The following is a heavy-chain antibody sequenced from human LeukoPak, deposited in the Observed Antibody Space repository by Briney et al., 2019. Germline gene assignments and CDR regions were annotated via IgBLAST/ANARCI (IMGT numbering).Heavy chain of an antibody. V-gene: IGHV4-34*01. CDR1: GGSFSSYY. Sequence: PSETLSLTCAVYGGSFSSYYWSWIRQPPGKGLEWIGEINHSGSTNYNPSLKSRVTISVDTSKNQFSLKLSSVTAADTAVYYCARGHLTGSTYYFDYWGQGTLVTVSS. D-gene: IGHD3-9*01. CDR2: INHSGST. CDR3: ARGHLTGSTYYFDY. J-gene: IGHJ4*02.